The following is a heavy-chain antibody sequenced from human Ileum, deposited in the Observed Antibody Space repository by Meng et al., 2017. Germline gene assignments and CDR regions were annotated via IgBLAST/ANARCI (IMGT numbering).Heavy chain of an antibody. CDR3: ARDHWGSLDY. J-gene: IGHJ4*02. Sequence: QGQLQESGPGLVRPSATLSLICTVSGASVTTSHSQWGWIRQPPGKGLEWIGYASTNYNPSLKSRLTISLDTSKNQVSLKLTSVTAADTAVYYCARDHWGSLDYWGQGILVTVSS. D-gene: IGHD7-27*01. V-gene: IGHV4-61*01. CDR1: GASVTTSHSQ. CDR2: AST.